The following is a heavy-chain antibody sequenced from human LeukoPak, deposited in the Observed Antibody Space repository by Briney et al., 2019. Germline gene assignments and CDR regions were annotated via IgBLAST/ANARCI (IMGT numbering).Heavy chain of an antibody. CDR2: ISSSGSTI. CDR1: GFTFSDYY. CDR3: ARDEGIAVAGAYYYYGMDV. Sequence: GGSLRLSCAASGFTFSDYYMSWIRQAPGKGLEWVSYISSSGSTIYYADSVKGRFTISRDNAKNSLYLQMNSLRAEDTAVYYCARDEGIAVAGAYYYYGMDVWGQGTTVTVSS. V-gene: IGHV3-11*04. D-gene: IGHD6-19*01. J-gene: IGHJ6*02.